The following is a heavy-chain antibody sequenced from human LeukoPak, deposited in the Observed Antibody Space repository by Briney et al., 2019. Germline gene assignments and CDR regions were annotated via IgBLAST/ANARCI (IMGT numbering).Heavy chain of an antibody. V-gene: IGHV4-59*12. Sequence: PSETLSPTCTVSGGSIGSYYWSWIRQSPGKGLEWIGYIYYTETSYNPSLKSRVTISADTSKNQFSLKLSSVTAADTALYYCARGIWEMATIPYWYFDIWGRGTLVTVSS. CDR1: GGSIGSYY. CDR2: IYYTET. CDR3: ARGIWEMATIPYWYFDI. J-gene: IGHJ2*01. D-gene: IGHD5-24*01.